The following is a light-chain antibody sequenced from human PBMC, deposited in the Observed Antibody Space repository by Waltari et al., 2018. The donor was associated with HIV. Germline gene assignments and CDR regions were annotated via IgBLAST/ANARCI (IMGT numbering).Light chain of an antibody. CDR2: DAS. CDR1: QNIYTH. Sequence: EVVLQSPATLSLSPGETATLSCRASQNIYTHLAWYQQRPGQAPRLLIFDASKRATGIPAQFHGSGSGTDFTLTITNLQPEDFAVYYCQQRTSWPPRLTFGGGSKVEIK. V-gene: IGKV3-11*01. J-gene: IGKJ4*01. CDR3: QQRTSWPPRLT.